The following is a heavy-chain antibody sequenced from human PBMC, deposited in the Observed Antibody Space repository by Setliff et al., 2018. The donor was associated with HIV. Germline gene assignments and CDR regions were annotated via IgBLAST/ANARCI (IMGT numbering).Heavy chain of an antibody. CDR2: IYYTGTT. V-gene: IGHV4-59*08. D-gene: IGHD5-18*01. Sequence: SETLSLTCTVSGGSISTYYWSWIRQPPGKGLELIGYIYYTGTTNYNPSLKSRVTIAIDTSKNQFSLKLRSVTAADTAVYYCARHGYSSDLRISYCDSWGQGSLVTVSS. J-gene: IGHJ4*02. CDR3: ARHGYSSDLRISYCDS. CDR1: GGSISTYY.